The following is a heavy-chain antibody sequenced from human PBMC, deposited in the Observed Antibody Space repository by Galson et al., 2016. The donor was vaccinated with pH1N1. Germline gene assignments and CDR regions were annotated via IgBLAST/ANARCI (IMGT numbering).Heavy chain of an antibody. D-gene: IGHD3-22*01. CDR1: GDTFTSYA. J-gene: IGHJ4*02. CDR2: INAGNGIP. CDR3: ASSYYYDSSGYTD. Sequence: SVKVSCKASGDTFTSYAMHWVRQAPGQRLEWMGWINAGNGIPKYSQRFQGRVTITRDTSASTAYMELSSLRSEDTAVYYYASSYYYDSSGYTDWGQGTLVTVSS. V-gene: IGHV1-3*01.